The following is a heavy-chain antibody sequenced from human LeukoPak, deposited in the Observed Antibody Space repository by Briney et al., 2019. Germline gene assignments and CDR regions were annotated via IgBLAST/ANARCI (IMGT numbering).Heavy chain of an antibody. CDR3: ARVVAGVQTFDY. CDR1: GFTFSSYS. D-gene: IGHD6-19*01. V-gene: IGHV3-21*01. Sequence: GGSLRLSCAASGFTFSSYSMNWVRQAPGKGLEWVSSISSSSSYIYYADSVKGRFTISRDNAKNSLYLQMNSLRAEDTAVYYCARVVAGVQTFDYWGQGTLVTVSS. J-gene: IGHJ4*02. CDR2: ISSSSSYI.